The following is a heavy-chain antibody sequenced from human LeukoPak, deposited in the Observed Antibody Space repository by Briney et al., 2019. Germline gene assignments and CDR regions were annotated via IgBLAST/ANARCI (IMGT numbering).Heavy chain of an antibody. J-gene: IGHJ5*02. Sequence: GGSLRLSCAASGFIFSSYAMSWVRQAPGKGLEWVSAISGSCGSTYYADSVKGRFTISRDNSNNTLYLQMNSLRAEDTAVYYCAKGIRESIVGATAWGQGTLVTVSS. CDR3: AKGIRESIVGATA. CDR1: GFIFSSYA. CDR2: ISGSCGST. V-gene: IGHV3-23*01. D-gene: IGHD1-26*01.